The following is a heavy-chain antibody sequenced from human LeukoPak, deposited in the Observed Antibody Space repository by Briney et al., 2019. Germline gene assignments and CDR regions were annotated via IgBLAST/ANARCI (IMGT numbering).Heavy chain of an antibody. J-gene: IGHJ4*02. CDR1: GFTFSRYW. CDR2: IKNDGSEE. CDR3: ARAIRGSAVDTGDR. D-gene: IGHD3-10*01. Sequence: PGGSLRLSCAASGFTFSRYWMRWVRQAPGKGLEGVANIKNDGSEEYYVDSVKSRFTISRDNARNSLFLQMNSLTVEDTAVYYCARAIRGSAVDTGDRWGQGTLVTVSS. V-gene: IGHV3-7*01.